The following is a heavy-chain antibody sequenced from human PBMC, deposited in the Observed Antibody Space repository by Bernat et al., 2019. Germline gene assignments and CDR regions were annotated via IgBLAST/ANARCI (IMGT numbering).Heavy chain of an antibody. CDR3: VRDNTNWAFDY. CDR1: GFILHAYV. D-gene: IGHD7-27*01. V-gene: IGHV3-43*02. CDR2: ISHDSIAT. Sequence: EVQLVESGGGVIQPGGSPRLSCAPPGFILHAYVMHWVRQAPGMGLEWVSRISHDSIATSYADSVKGRFTISRDNSKNSLYLQMNSLRVEDTALYYCVRDNTNWAFDYWGRGTLVTVSS. J-gene: IGHJ4*02.